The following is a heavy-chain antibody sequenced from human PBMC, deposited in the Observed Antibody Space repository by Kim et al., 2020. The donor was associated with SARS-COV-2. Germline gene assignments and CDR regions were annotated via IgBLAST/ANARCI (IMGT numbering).Heavy chain of an antibody. D-gene: IGHD6-19*01. CDR3: AKADRQWLGNYMDV. Sequence: GGSLRLSCAASGFTFSSYAMSWVRQTPGKGLEWVSATSGSGGGTFYADSVKGRFTISRDNAKNTLSLQMNSLRAEDTAVYYCAKADRQWLGNYMDVWGKGNTVTVSS. CDR1: GFTFSSYA. CDR2: TSGSGGGT. V-gene: IGHV3-23*01. J-gene: IGHJ6*03.